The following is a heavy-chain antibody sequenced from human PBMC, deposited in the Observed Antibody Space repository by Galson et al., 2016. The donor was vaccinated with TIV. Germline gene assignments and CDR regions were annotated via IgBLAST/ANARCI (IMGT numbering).Heavy chain of an antibody. CDR1: GYTFSKYG. Sequence: SVKVSCKASGYTFSKYGISWVRRAPGQGLEWMGWISGHSGNTDYERKFQGRLVMTTDTSTATAFMEVRSLTSDDTAVYYCARDRGSMTMIQVVDYYYGMDVWGQGTTVTVSS. D-gene: IGHD3-22*01. CDR2: ISGHSGNT. J-gene: IGHJ6*02. V-gene: IGHV1-18*04. CDR3: ARDRGSMTMIQVVDYYYGMDV.